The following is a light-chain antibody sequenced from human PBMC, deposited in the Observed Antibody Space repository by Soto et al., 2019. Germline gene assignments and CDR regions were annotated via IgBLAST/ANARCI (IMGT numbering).Light chain of an antibody. CDR2: AAS. CDR1: QGISTY. CDR3: QKYTNVPA. Sequence: DIQMTQSPASLSASVGDRGTITGRASQGISTYLAWYQQIPGKVPKLLISAASTLQSGVPSRFSGSGSGTDFTLTISSLQPEDVATYYCQKYTNVPAFGGGTKVEIK. J-gene: IGKJ4*01. V-gene: IGKV1-27*01.